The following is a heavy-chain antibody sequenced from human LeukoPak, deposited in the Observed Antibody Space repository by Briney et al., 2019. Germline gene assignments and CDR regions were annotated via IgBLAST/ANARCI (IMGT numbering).Heavy chain of an antibody. CDR2: ISSSGSTI. CDR3: ARDITYYDFWSGYYPDY. Sequence: GGSLRLSCAASGFTFSSYWMSWVRQAPGKGLEWVSYISSSGSTIYYADSVKGRFTISRDNAKNSLYLQMNSLRAEDTAVYYCARDITYYDFWSGYYPDYWGQGTLVTVSS. D-gene: IGHD3-3*01. J-gene: IGHJ4*02. CDR1: GFTFSSYW. V-gene: IGHV3-48*04.